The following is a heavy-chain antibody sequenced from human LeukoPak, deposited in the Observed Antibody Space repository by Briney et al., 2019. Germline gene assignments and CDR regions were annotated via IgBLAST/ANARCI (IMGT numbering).Heavy chain of an antibody. D-gene: IGHD1-1*01. Sequence: GGSLRLSCAASGFTFSSNAMTWVRQAPGKGLELVSTIRSNGDSTHYADSVKGRFTISRDNSKDTLYLQMNSMRGEDSAIYYCAKGQELDDGVFDSWGQGTLVTVSS. CDR1: GFTFSSNA. V-gene: IGHV3-23*01. CDR3: AKGQELDDGVFDS. CDR2: IRSNGDST. J-gene: IGHJ4*02.